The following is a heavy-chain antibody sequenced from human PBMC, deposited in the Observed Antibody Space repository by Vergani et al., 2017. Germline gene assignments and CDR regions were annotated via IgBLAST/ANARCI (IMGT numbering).Heavy chain of an antibody. V-gene: IGHV4-31*03. CDR3: ARVDSSCWYDAFDI. CDR1: GGSISSGGYY. J-gene: IGHJ3*02. CDR2: IYYSGST. Sequence: QVQLQESGPGLVKPSQTLSLTCTVSGGSISSGGYYWSWIRQHPGKGLEWIGYIYYSGSTYYNPSPKSRVTIAVDTSKNQFSLKLSSVTAADPAVYYCARVDSSCWYDAFDIWGQGTMVTVSS. D-gene: IGHD6-19*01.